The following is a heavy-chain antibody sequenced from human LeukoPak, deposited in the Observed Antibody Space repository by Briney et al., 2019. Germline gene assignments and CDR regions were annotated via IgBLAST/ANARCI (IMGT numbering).Heavy chain of an antibody. V-gene: IGHV3-23*01. Sequence: GGSLRLSCAASGFTFSSYAMSWVRQAPGKGLEWVSAISVSGGSTYYAGSVKGRFTISRDNSKNTLYLQMNSLRAEDTAVYYCAKDEDIVVVPAAEYFQHWGQGTLVTVSS. J-gene: IGHJ1*01. D-gene: IGHD2-2*01. CDR1: GFTFSSYA. CDR3: AKDEDIVVVPAAEYFQH. CDR2: ISVSGGST.